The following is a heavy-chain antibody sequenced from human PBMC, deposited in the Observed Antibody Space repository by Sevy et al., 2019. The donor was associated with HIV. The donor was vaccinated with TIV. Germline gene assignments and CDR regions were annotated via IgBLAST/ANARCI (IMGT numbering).Heavy chain of an antibody. V-gene: IGHV1-8*01. CDR1: GYTFTSYD. Sequence: ASVKVSCKASGYTFTSYDINWVRQATGQGLEWMGWMNPNSGNTGYAQKFQGRVTMTRNTSISTAYMELSSLRSEDTAVYYCARGSFWSGYYTPTEYFQHWGQGTLVTDSS. CDR2: MNPNSGNT. CDR3: ARGSFWSGYYTPTEYFQH. J-gene: IGHJ1*01. D-gene: IGHD3-3*01.